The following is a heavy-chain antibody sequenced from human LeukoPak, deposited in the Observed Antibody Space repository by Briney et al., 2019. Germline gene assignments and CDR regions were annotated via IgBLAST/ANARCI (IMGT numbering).Heavy chain of an antibody. Sequence: GGSLRLSCAAAGFTFSSYSMNWVRQAPGKGLEWVSSISSSSSYIYYADSVKGRFTISRDNAKNSLYLQMNSLRAEDTAVYYCARLNYYDSSGYSEFDYWGQGTLVTVSS. CDR3: ARLNYYDSSGYSEFDY. V-gene: IGHV3-21*01. J-gene: IGHJ4*02. CDR1: GFTFSSYS. D-gene: IGHD3-22*01. CDR2: ISSSSSYI.